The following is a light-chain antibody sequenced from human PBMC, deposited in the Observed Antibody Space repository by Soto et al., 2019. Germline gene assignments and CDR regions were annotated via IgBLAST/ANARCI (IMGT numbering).Light chain of an antibody. V-gene: IGKV3-15*01. Sequence: EIVMTQSPATLSVSPGERATLSCRASQSVSSNLAWYQQKPGQAPRLLIYGASTRATGIPARFSGSGSGTEFTLTISSLQAEDFAVYYCQQYNNWPPVTFGQGTKVEIK. CDR2: GAS. CDR1: QSVSSN. J-gene: IGKJ1*01. CDR3: QQYNNWPPVT.